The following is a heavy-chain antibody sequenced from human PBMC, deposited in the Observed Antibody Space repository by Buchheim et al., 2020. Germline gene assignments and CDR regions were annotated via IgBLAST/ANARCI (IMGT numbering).Heavy chain of an antibody. CDR3: ARGRGYFYSNEDNWPDP. CDR1: GFTFSTYW. V-gene: IGHV3-7*01. J-gene: IGHJ5*02. D-gene: IGHD1-1*01. Sequence: EVQVVESGGGLVQPGGSLRLSCAASGFTFSTYWMSWVRQAPGKGPEWVANIKEDGSEKYYVDSVKARFSISRDHAKHPVYLQMNSLRAEDTAMYYCARGRGYFYSNEDNWPDPWGQGTL. CDR2: IKEDGSEK.